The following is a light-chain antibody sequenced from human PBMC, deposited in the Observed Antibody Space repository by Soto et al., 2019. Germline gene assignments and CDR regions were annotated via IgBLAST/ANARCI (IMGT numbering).Light chain of an antibody. Sequence: EIVLTQSPGTLSLSPGESATLSCRARESISSTSLAWYQQKPGQAPRLLIYGTSSRATDIPGRFTGSGSGTDFTLSIRRMEPEEFAVYYCHQYGRPPLTGGGGTKV. CDR2: GTS. V-gene: IGKV3-20*01. CDR1: ESISSTS. J-gene: IGKJ4*01. CDR3: HQYGRPPLT.